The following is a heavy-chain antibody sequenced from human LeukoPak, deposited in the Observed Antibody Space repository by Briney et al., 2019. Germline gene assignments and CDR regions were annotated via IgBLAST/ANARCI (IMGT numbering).Heavy chain of an antibody. V-gene: IGHV4-38-2*02. J-gene: IGHJ3*02. Sequence: PSETLSLTCIVSGYSISSGYYWGWIRQPPGKGLEWIGNIHHSGSTYYNPSLKSRVTISVDTSKNQLSLKLSSVTAADTAVYYCARGYYGSGYDAFDIWGQGTMVTVSS. CDR2: IHHSGST. CDR3: ARGYYGSGYDAFDI. D-gene: IGHD3-10*01. CDR1: GYSISSGYY.